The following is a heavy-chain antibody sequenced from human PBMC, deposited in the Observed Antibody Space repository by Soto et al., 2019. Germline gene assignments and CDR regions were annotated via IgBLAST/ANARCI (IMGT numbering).Heavy chain of an antibody. Sequence: ASVQVSYKASGYTFTSYYIHWVRQAPGQGLEWMGWINPITGGTNYAPKLQGRVTMTRDTSITTAYMELSRLRSDDTAVYYCARNYYDSSDRDYLDYWGQGTPVTVSS. V-gene: IGHV1-2*02. D-gene: IGHD3-22*01. J-gene: IGHJ4*02. CDR1: GYTFTSYY. CDR2: INPITGGT. CDR3: ARNYYDSSDRDYLDY.